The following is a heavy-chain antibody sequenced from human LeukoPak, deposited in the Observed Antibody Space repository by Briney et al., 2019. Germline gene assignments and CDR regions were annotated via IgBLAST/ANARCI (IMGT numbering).Heavy chain of an antibody. CDR2: INAGNGNT. J-gene: IGHJ4*02. CDR3: ARGGSSSWFGPFDY. CDR1: GYTFTSYA. Sequence: GESLKISCKGSGYTFTSYAMHWVRQAPGQRLEWMGWINAGNGNTKYSQEFQGRVTITRDTSASTAYMELSSLRSEDMAVYYCARGGSSSWFGPFDYWGQGTLVTVSS. D-gene: IGHD6-13*01. V-gene: IGHV1-3*03.